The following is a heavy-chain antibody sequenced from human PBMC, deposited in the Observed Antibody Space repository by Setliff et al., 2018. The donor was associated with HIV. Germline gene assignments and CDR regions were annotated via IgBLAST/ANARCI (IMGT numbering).Heavy chain of an antibody. J-gene: IGHJ6*02. CDR2: IYTSGST. Sequence: KLPETLSLTCTVSGGSIRSFYWSWIRQPPGKGLEWIGYIYTSGSTNYNPSLKSRVAISVDTSKNQFSLKLSSVTAADTAVYYCARSPSYSSSFSYYYYSMDVWGQGTTVTVSS. CDR3: ARSPSYSSSFSYYYYSMDV. V-gene: IGHV4-4*09. CDR1: GGSIRSFY. D-gene: IGHD6-6*01.